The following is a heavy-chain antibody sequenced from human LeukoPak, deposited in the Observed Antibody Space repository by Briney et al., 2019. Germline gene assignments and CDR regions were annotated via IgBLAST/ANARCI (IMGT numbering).Heavy chain of an antibody. D-gene: IGHD3-10*01. V-gene: IGHV7-4-1*02. J-gene: IGHJ4*02. CDR3: VRGTPTPGMDY. Sequence: GASVKVSCKASGYPFSAHFLNWVRQAPGQGLEWMGNIDTTTGNPRYAQDFTGRFVFSLDTFVSTAYLQITSLKADDTAAYYCVRGTPTPGMDYWGQGTQVTVSS. CDR1: GYPFSAHF. CDR2: IDTTTGNP.